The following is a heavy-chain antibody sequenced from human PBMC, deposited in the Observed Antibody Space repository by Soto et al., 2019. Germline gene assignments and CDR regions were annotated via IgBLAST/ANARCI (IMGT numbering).Heavy chain of an antibody. CDR2: IIPIFGTV. Sequence: QVQLVQSGAEVKKPGSSVKVSCKASGGTFSNYAISWVRQAPGQGLEWMGGIIPIFGTVNYAQKFRGRVTSTTDESTSTAYMELSSLRSEDTAVYYCASDLRIVGASGFQHWGQGTLVTVSS. J-gene: IGHJ1*01. D-gene: IGHD1-26*01. CDR3: ASDLRIVGASGFQH. CDR1: GGTFSNYA. V-gene: IGHV1-69*01.